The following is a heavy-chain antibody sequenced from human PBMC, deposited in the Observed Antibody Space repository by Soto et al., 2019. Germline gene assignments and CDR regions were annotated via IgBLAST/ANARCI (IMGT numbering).Heavy chain of an antibody. D-gene: IGHD3-16*01. V-gene: IGHV3-23*01. Sequence: EVHLSESGGGLVQPGGSLRLSCVASGFTFTTYAMTWVRQAPGKGLEWVSGISGDSDGTYYADSVKGRFTISRDNSKNTVFLQMDSLTAEDTALYYCASRRFGEYAYWVQGTLVTVSS. CDR3: ASRRFGEYAY. CDR1: GFTFTTYA. CDR2: ISGDSDGT. J-gene: IGHJ4*02.